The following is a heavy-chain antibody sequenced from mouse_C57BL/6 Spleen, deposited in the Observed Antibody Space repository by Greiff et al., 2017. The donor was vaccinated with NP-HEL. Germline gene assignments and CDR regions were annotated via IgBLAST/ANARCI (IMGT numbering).Heavy chain of an antibody. CDR3: ARRTEVAFDY. CDR1: GYTFTSYW. J-gene: IGHJ2*02. CDR2: IDPSDSYT. D-gene: IGHD1-1*01. Sequence: VQLQQPGAELVRPRTSVKLSCKASGYTFTSYWMHWVKQRPGPGLVWIGVIDPSDSYTNYTQTFKGKATLTVATSTSTAYMQLSSRTSEDSAVYYCARRTEVAFDYWGPGTSLTVSS. V-gene: IGHV1-59*01.